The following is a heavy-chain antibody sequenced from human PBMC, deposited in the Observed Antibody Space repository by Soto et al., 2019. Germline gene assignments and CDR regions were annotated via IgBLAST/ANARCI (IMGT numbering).Heavy chain of an antibody. V-gene: IGHV3-13*01. CDR3: ARGSLFRPFDL. CDR1: GFTFSNYD. D-gene: IGHD2-21*01. J-gene: IGHJ4*02. CDR2: IGTAGDS. Sequence: PXGSLRLSCAASGFTFSNYDMHWVRQDTGKRLEWASGIGTAGDSYYPGSVKGRFTIFRDNAKNSLYLQMNSLGAGGTAVYYCARGSLFRPFDLWGQGTLVTVSS.